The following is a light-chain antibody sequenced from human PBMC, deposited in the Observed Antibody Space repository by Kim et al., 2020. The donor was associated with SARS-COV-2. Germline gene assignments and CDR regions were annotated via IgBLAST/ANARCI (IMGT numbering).Light chain of an antibody. CDR2: AAS. CDR3: QQLNSYPFT. V-gene: IGKV1-9*01. CDR1: QGISSY. Sequence: DIQLTQSPSFLSASVGDRVTITCRASQGISSYLAWYQQKPGKAPKLLIYAASTLQSGVPSRFSGSGSGTEFTLTISSLQPEDFATYYCQQLNSYPFTLGGGTKLEI. J-gene: IGKJ4*01.